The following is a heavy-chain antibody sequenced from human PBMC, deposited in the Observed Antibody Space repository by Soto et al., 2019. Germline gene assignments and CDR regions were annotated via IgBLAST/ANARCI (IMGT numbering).Heavy chain of an antibody. CDR1: GDFISRFY. J-gene: IGHJ4*02. CDR3: ARDDSTGGFDF. D-gene: IGHD6-19*01. V-gene: IGHV4-59*01. Sequence: SETLSLTCTVSGDFISRFYWSWIRQPPGKGPEWLGYISYSGSTNYSPALRSRVTISADTSKNQFSLKLNAVTAADTAVYYCARDDSTGGFDFWGQGALVTVPQ. CDR2: ISYSGST.